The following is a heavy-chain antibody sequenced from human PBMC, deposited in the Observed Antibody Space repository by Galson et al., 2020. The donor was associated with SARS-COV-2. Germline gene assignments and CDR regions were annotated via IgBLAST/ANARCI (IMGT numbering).Heavy chain of an antibody. V-gene: IGHV1-69*13. CDR3: ARVYYGSGSYPIRTYYYYYMDV. Sequence: SVKVSCKASGGTFSNYAISWVRQAPGQGLEWMGGIIPIFGTVNYAQKFQGRVTITADGSTSTAYMELSSLRSEDTAVYYCARVYYGSGSYPIRTYYYYYMDVWGRGTTVTVSS. CDR2: IIPIFGTV. J-gene: IGHJ6*03. CDR1: GGTFSNYA. D-gene: IGHD3-10*01.